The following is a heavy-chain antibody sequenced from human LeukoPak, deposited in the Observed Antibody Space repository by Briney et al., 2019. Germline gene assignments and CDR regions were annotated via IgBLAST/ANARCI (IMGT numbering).Heavy chain of an antibody. CDR2: IYTSGST. D-gene: IGHD2-2*01. CDR1: GGSISSGSYY. J-gene: IGHJ6*03. Sequence: KPSETLSLTCTVSGGSISSGSYYWSWIRQPAGKGLEWIGRIYTSGSTNYNPSLKSRVTISVDTSKNQFSLKLSSVTAADTAVYYCARALRGYCSSTSCFTTPNYYYMDVWGKGTTVTISS. CDR3: ARALRGYCSSTSCFTTPNYYYMDV. V-gene: IGHV4-61*02.